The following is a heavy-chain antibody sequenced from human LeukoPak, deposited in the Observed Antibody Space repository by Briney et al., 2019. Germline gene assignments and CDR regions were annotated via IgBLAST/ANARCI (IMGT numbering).Heavy chain of an antibody. V-gene: IGHV1-18*01. CDR1: GYTFTNYG. D-gene: IGHD2-15*01. CDR2: ISTYDHDT. CDR3: VRDYFCSGGTCGDCFDP. Sequence: ASVKVSCKASGYTFTNYGISWVRQAPGQGLEWMAWISTYDHDTNYAQKFRGRVTMNTDTSTSTAYMELRSLGSDDTAVYYCVRDYFCSGGTCGDCFDPWGQGTLVTVSS. J-gene: IGHJ5*02.